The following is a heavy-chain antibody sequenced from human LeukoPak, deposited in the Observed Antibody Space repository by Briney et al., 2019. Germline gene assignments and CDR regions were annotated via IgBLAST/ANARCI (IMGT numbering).Heavy chain of an antibody. D-gene: IGHD3-10*01. CDR1: GGSFSGYY. CDR3: AREMGGITMVRGAFDI. J-gene: IGHJ3*02. V-gene: IGHV4-34*01. Sequence: SETLSLTCAVYGGSFSGYYWSWIRQPPGKGLEWIGEINHSGSTNYNPSLKSRVTISVDTSKNQFSLKLSSVTAADTAVYYCAREMGGITMVRGAFDIWGQGTMVTVSS. CDR2: INHSGST.